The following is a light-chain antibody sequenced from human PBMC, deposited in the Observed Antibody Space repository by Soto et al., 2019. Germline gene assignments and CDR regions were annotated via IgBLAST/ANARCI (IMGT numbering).Light chain of an antibody. V-gene: IGLV2-14*01. Sequence: LTQPASVSGSPGQSITISCTGTSSDVGGYNYVSWYQQHPGKAPKLMIYEVSNRPSGVSNRFSGSKSGNAASLTISGLQAEDEADYYCSSYTSSSTPYYVFGTGTKVTVL. CDR3: SSYTSSSTPYYV. CDR2: EVS. CDR1: SSDVGGYNY. J-gene: IGLJ1*01.